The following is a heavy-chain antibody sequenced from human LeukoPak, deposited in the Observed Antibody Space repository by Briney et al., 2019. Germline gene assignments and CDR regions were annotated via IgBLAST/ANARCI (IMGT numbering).Heavy chain of an antibody. Sequence: GGSLRLSCAASGFTVSSNYMSWVRQAPGKGLEWVSVIYSGGSTYYADSVKGRFTISRDNSKNTLYLQMNSLGAEDTAVYYCARDAAQYYGMDVWGKGTTVTVSS. V-gene: IGHV3-53*01. CDR1: GFTVSSNY. J-gene: IGHJ6*04. CDR2: IYSGGST. CDR3: ARDAAQYYGMDV.